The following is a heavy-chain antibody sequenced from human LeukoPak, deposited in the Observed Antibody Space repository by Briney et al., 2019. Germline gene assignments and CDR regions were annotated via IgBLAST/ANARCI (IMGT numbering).Heavy chain of an antibody. CDR2: IYHSGST. CDR1: GGSISSGGYS. V-gene: IGHV4-30-2*05. Sequence: SETLSLTCAVSGGSISSGGYSWSWIRQPPGKGLEWIGYIYHSGSTYYNPSLKSRVTISVDTSKNQFSLKLSSVTAADTAVYYCARGGDRVHFADYWGQGTLVTVSS. J-gene: IGHJ4*02. D-gene: IGHD2-21*02. CDR3: ARGGDRVHFADY.